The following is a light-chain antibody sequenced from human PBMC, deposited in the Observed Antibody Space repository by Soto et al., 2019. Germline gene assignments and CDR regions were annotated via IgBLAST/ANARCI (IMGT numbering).Light chain of an antibody. J-gene: IGLJ3*02. Sequence: QSALTQPRSVSGSPGQSVTISCTGTSSDVGDYNYVSWYQQYPGKAPKLVIYDVSKRPSGVPDRFSGSKSGNTASLTISGLQAEYESDYYCSSFAGSYTFWVFGGGTQLTVL. V-gene: IGLV2-11*01. CDR2: DVS. CDR1: SSDVGDYNY. CDR3: SSFAGSYTFWV.